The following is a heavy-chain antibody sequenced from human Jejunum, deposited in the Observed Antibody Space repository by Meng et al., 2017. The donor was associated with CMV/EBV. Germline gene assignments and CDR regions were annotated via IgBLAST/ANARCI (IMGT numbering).Heavy chain of an antibody. D-gene: IGHD3-16*01. Sequence: CTVSGGSISGSFWPWIRQPPGKAREWIGTIDFSGTTKYNPSLKSRVTISVDTSKRQFSLKLGSVAAADTAVYYCARGWGTTSPWDYWGQGMLVTVSS. V-gene: IGHV4-59*01. J-gene: IGHJ4*02. CDR3: ARGWGTTSPWDY. CDR1: GGSISGSF. CDR2: IDFSGTT.